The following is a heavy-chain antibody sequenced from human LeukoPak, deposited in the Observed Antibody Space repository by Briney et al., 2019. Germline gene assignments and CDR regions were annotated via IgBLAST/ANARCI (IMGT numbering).Heavy chain of an antibody. CDR3: ARGRAGLWHEYDY. D-gene: IGHD5-18*01. V-gene: IGHV1-2*02. CDR1: GYTFTGYY. CDR2: INPNSGGT. J-gene: IGHJ4*02. Sequence: GASVKVSCKASGYTFTGYYMHWVGQAPGQGLEWMGWINPNSGGTDYAQKFQGRVTMTRDTSISTAYMELSRLRSDDTAVYYCARGRAGLWHEYDYWGQGTLVTVSS.